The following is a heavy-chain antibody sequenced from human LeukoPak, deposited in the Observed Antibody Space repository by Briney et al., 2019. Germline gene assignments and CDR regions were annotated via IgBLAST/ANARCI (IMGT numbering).Heavy chain of an antibody. Sequence: SVKVSCKASGGTFSSYAISWVRQAPGQGLEWMGRIIPIFGTANYAQKFKGRVTITTDESTSTAYMELSSLRSEDTAVYYCARDSQSSGYYYGLGYWGQGTLVTVSS. CDR1: GGTFSSYA. V-gene: IGHV1-69*05. CDR3: ARDSQSSGYYYGLGY. CDR2: IIPIFGTA. D-gene: IGHD3-22*01. J-gene: IGHJ4*02.